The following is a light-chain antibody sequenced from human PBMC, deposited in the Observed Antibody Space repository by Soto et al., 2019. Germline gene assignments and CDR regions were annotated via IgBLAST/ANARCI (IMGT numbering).Light chain of an antibody. Sequence: QSVLTQPASVSGSPGQSITISCTGASSDVGGYNYVSWYQHRPGKAPKLMIYDVSNRPSGVSNRFSDSKSGNTASLIISGLQAEDEADYYCSSYTRSSTLFGGGTKLTVL. CDR3: SSYTRSSTL. CDR1: SSDVGGYNY. V-gene: IGLV2-14*03. J-gene: IGLJ2*01. CDR2: DVS.